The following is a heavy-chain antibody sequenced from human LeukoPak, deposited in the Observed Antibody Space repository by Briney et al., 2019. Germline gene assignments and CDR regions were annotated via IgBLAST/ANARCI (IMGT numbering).Heavy chain of an antibody. CDR1: GYTFTRYA. CDR3: ATGIFYYGSIPVDY. V-gene: IGHV7-4-1*02. Sequence: AAVQVSCKASGYTFTRYAMIGVRPAPGQGLEWMGWINTTTGKPTYAQGFTGLFVFCMGNAVSTAYLQVSSLKAEDTAVSYCATGIFYYGSIPVDYWGQGTLVTVSS. D-gene: IGHD3-10*01. CDR2: INTTTGKP. J-gene: IGHJ4*02.